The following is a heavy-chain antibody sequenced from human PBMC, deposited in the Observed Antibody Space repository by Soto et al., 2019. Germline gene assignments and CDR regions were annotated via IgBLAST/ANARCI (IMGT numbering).Heavy chain of an antibody. D-gene: IGHD2-2*01. CDR3: AKDGLLGYCSSTSCYGDY. V-gene: IGHV3-30*18. CDR1: GFTFSSYG. Sequence: QVQLVESGGGVVQPGRSLRLSCAASGFTFSSYGMHWVRQAPGKGLEWVAVISYDGSNKYYVDSVKGRFTISRDNSKNTLYLQMNSLRAEDTAVYYCAKDGLLGYCSSTSCYGDYWGQGTLVTVSS. CDR2: ISYDGSNK. J-gene: IGHJ4*02.